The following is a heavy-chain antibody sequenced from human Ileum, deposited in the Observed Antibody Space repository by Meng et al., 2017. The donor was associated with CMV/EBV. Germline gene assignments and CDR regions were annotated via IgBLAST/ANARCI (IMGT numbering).Heavy chain of an antibody. CDR1: GDSISNYF. CDR3: ARGESRGYYYFDY. D-gene: IGHD3-22*01. V-gene: IGHV4-4*07. CDR2: ISPSGNI. J-gene: IGHJ4*02. Sequence: QAHLQESGPGLVRPSETLSLTCTVSGDSISNYFWSWIRQPAGKKLEWIGRISPSGNINYIPSLKGRVTMSLDTSNNPIFLNLTSVTAADTALYYCARGESRGYYYFDYWGQGILVTVSS.